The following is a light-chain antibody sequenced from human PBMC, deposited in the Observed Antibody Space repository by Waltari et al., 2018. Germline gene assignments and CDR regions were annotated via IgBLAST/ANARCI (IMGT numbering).Light chain of an antibody. CDR1: QSVSSY. CDR3: QQGINWPLT. Sequence: EIVLTQSPATLSLSPGERATLSCRASQSVSSYLAWYQQKPGQAPRPLLYDASKMATGIPARFSGSGSGTDFTLTISSLEPEDFAVYYCQQGINWPLTFGQGTRLEIK. CDR2: DAS. V-gene: IGKV3-11*01. J-gene: IGKJ5*01.